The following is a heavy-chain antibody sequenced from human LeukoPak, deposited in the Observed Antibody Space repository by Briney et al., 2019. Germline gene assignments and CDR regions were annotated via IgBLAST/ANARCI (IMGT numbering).Heavy chain of an antibody. CDR3: ARAGYCSSTSCPLDYYYGMDV. Sequence: GGSLRLSCAASGFTFSNDAMRWVRQAPGKGLEWVALISYDGSNKYYADSVKGRFTISRDNSKNTLYLQMNSLRAENTAVYYCARAGYCSSTSCPLDYYYGMDVWGQGTTVTVSS. CDR1: GFTFSNDA. J-gene: IGHJ6*02. V-gene: IGHV3-30-3*01. CDR2: ISYDGSNK. D-gene: IGHD2-2*01.